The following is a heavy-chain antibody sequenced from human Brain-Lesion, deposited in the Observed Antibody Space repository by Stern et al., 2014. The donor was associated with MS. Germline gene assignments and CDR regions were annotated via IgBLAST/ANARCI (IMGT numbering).Heavy chain of an antibody. D-gene: IGHD2-15*01. CDR3: AGEEDIRYCSGGSCTGNWFDP. Sequence: QVQLVQSGPGLVKPSETLSLTCTVAGGSVSSTSYAWAWIRQPPGKGLEWIGTIYYSGNTYYSPSLKSRLTLSLVTSKNQFSLQLRSVTAADTAVYYCAGEEDIRYCSGGSCTGNWFDPWGQGTLVTVSS. V-gene: IGHV4-39*01. CDR2: IYYSGNT. CDR1: GGSVSSTSYA. J-gene: IGHJ5*02.